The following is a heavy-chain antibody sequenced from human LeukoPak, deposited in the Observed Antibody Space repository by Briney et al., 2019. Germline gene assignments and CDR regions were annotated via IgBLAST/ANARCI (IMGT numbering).Heavy chain of an antibody. V-gene: IGHV1-69*13. Sequence: SVKVSCKASGGTFISYAISWVRQAPGQGLEWMGGIIPIFGTANYAQKFQGRVTITADESTGTAYMELSSLRSEDTAVYYCARDPGIAAAGSYYYYGMDVWGQGTTVTVSS. CDR1: GGTFISYA. CDR3: ARDPGIAAAGSYYYYGMDV. CDR2: IIPIFGTA. D-gene: IGHD6-13*01. J-gene: IGHJ6*02.